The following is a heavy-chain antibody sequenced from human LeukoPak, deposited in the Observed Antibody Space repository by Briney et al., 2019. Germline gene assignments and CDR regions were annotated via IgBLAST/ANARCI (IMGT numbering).Heavy chain of an antibody. J-gene: IGHJ5*02. Sequence: PSETLSLTCAVYGGSFSGYYWSWIRQPPGKGLEWIGEINHSGSTNYNPSLKSRVTISVDTSKNQFSLKLSSVTAADTAVYYCARQGDYYDILTGYYSNWFDPWGQGTLVTVSS. V-gene: IGHV4-34*01. CDR3: ARQGDYYDILTGYYSNWFDP. D-gene: IGHD3-9*01. CDR2: INHSGST. CDR1: GGSFSGYY.